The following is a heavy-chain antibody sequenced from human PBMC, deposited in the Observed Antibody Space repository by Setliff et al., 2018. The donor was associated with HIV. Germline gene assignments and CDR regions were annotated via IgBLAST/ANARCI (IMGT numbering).Heavy chain of an antibody. V-gene: IGHV4-39*01. D-gene: IGHD3-22*01. CDR2: IYYSGST. J-gene: IGHJ4*02. CDR3: ASMGCSGYYFDY. Sequence: SETLSLTCTVSGGSISSSSYYWGWIRQPPGKGLEWIGSIYYSGSTYYNPSLKSRVTISVDTSKNQFSLKLSSVTAADTAVYYCASMGCSGYYFDYWGQGTLVTVSS. CDR1: GGSISSSSYY.